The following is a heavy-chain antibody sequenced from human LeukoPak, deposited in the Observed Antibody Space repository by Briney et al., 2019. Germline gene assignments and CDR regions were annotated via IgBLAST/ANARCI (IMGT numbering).Heavy chain of an antibody. CDR2: INHSGST. Sequence: SGTLSLTCAVYGGSFSGYYWSWIRPPPGKGLEWIGEINHSGSTNYNPSLKSRVTISVDTSKNQFSLELSSVTAADTAVYYCARGLLYSSSWYPPRYYFDYWGQGTLVTVSS. D-gene: IGHD6-13*01. V-gene: IGHV4-34*01. CDR3: ARGLLYSSSWYPPRYYFDY. J-gene: IGHJ4*02. CDR1: GGSFSGYY.